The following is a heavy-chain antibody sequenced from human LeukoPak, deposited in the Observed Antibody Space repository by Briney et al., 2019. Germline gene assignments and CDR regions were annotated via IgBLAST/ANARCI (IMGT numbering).Heavy chain of an antibody. CDR1: GESISSSRSY. V-gene: IGHV4-39*01. CDR3: ARQNGVGLFILP. D-gene: IGHD3/OR15-3a*01. J-gene: IGHJ4*02. CDR2: IYYSGST. Sequence: SETLSLTCTVSGESISSSRSYWGWIRQPPGKGLEWIGSIYYSGSTYYNTSLKSRVTISVDTSKNQFSLNLNSVTAADTAVYFCARQNGVGLFILPGGQGTLVTVSS.